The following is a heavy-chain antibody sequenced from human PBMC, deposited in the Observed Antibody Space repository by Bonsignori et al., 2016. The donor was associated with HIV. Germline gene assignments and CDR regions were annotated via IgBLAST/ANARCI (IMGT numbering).Heavy chain of an antibody. D-gene: IGHD6-13*01. CDR3: ARGRSIGYSSSWYSYYFDY. Sequence: WIRQPPGKGLEWIGYIYYSGSTNYNPSLKSRVTISVDTSKNQFSLKLSSVTAADTAVYYCARGRSIGYSSSWYSYYFDYWGQGTLVTVSS. V-gene: IGHV4-59*01. CDR2: IYYSGST. J-gene: IGHJ4*02.